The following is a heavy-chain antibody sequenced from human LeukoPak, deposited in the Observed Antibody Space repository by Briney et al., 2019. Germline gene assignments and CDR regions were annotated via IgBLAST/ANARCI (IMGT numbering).Heavy chain of an antibody. CDR3: AREGGSGYSDY. D-gene: IGHD3-3*01. CDR1: GGSISSYY. Sequence: SETLSLTCTVSGGSISSYYWSWIRQPPGKGLEWIGYIYYSGSTNYNPSLKSRVTISVDTSKNQFSLKLGSVTAADTAVYYCAREGGSGYSDYWGQGTLVTVSS. J-gene: IGHJ4*02. V-gene: IGHV4-59*01. CDR2: IYYSGST.